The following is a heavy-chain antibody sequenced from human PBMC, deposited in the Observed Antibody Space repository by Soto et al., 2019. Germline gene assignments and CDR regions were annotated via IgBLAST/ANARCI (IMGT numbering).Heavy chain of an antibody. CDR2: ISYDGSNK. CDR3: ANIRIAAAGFDY. D-gene: IGHD6-13*01. CDR1: GFTSSSYG. V-gene: IGHV3-30*18. J-gene: IGHJ4*02. Sequence: PGGSLRLSCAASGFTSSSYGMHWVRQAPGKGLEWVAVISYDGSNKYYADSVKGRFTISRDNSKNTLYLQMNSLRAEDTAVYYCANIRIAAAGFDYWGQGTLVTVSS.